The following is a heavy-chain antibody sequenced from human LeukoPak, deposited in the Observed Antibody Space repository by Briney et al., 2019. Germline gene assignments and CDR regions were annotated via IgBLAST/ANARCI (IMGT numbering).Heavy chain of an antibody. D-gene: IGHD3-3*01. CDR2: IDGRGSPT. CDR1: GLTFSFYA. Sequence: HPGGSLRLSCAASGLTFSFYAMTWVRQAPGKGLEWVSSIDGRGSPTYYADSVKGRFTISRDNSKNTLYLLLNSLRAEDTAVYYCARFHDFWRWGQGTLVTVSS. J-gene: IGHJ4*02. V-gene: IGHV3-23*01. CDR3: ARFHDFWR.